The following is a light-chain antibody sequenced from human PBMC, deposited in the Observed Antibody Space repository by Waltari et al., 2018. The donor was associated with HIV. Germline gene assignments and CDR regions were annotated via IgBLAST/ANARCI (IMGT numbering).Light chain of an antibody. V-gene: IGLV1-44*01. J-gene: IGLJ2*01. CDR3: TAWDDSRNAHVV. CDR2: SSN. CDR1: NSNIGRHS. Sequence: QSVLTQPPSASGTPGQRVTISCSGRNSNIGRHSVTWYQQLTGTAPNILIYSSNQRPLGVPDRFSGAKSGTSASLAISGLQSEDEADYYCTAWDDSRNAHVVFGGGTKLTVL.